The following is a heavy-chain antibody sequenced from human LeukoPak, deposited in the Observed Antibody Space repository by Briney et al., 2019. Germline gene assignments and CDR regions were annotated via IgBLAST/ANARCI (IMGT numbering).Heavy chain of an antibody. J-gene: IGHJ3*02. D-gene: IGHD3-22*01. CDR1: GFTFSSYS. V-gene: IGHV3-21*01. Sequence: GGSLRLSCAASGFTFSSYSMNWVRQAPGKGLEWVSSIGSSSSYIYYADSVKGRFTISRDNAKNSLYLQMNSLRAEDTAVYYCARDRHYDSSGYSRWSDAFDIWGQGTVVTVSS. CDR3: ARDRHYDSSGYSRWSDAFDI. CDR2: IGSSSSYI.